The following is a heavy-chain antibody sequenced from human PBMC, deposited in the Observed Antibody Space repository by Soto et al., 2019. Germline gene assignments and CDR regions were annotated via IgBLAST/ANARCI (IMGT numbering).Heavy chain of an antibody. D-gene: IGHD6-19*01. CDR2: ISGSGGST. CDR1: GFTFSSYA. CDR3: AKSLSLYSSGHDAFDI. V-gene: IGHV3-23*01. Sequence: EVQLLESGGGLVQPGGSLRLSCAASGFTFSSYAMSWVRQAPGKGLEWVSAISGSGGSTYYADSAKGRFTISRDNSKNTLYLQMKRLRAEDTAVYYCAKSLSLYSSGHDAFDIWGQGTMVTVSS. J-gene: IGHJ3*02.